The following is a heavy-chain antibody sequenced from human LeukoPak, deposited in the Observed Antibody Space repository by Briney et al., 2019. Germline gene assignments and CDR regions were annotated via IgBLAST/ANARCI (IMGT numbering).Heavy chain of an antibody. Sequence: SVKVSCKASGGTFSSYAISWVRQAPGQGLEWMGRIIPILGIANYAQKFQGRVTITADKSTSTAYMELSSLRSEDTAVYYCVRVEGNNWYFDLWGRGTLVTVSS. V-gene: IGHV1-69*04. J-gene: IGHJ2*01. CDR2: IIPILGIA. CDR1: GGTFSSYA. CDR3: VRVEGNNWYFDL. D-gene: IGHD1/OR15-1a*01.